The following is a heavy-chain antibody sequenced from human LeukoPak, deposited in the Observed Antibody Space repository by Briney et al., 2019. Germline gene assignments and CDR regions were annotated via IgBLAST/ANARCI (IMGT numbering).Heavy chain of an antibody. D-gene: IGHD1-20*01. V-gene: IGHV1-69*06. CDR2: IIPIFGTA. CDR1: GGTFISYA. Sequence: VASVKVSCKASGGTFISYAISWVRQAPGQGLEWMGGIIPIFGTANYAQKFQGRVTITADKSTSTAYMELSSLRSKDTAVYYCARVTGITGTTLYYYYYMDVWGKGTTVTVSS. CDR3: ARVTGITGTTLYYYYYMDV. J-gene: IGHJ6*03.